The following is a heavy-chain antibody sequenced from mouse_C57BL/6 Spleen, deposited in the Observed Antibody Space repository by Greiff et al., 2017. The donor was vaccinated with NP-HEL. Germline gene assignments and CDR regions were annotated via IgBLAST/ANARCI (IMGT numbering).Heavy chain of an antibody. CDR3: ARAYGNSFDY. V-gene: IGHV1-64*01. CDR1: GYTFTSYW. CDR2: IHPYSGST. D-gene: IGHD2-1*01. Sequence: QVQLQQSGAELVKPGASVKLSCKASGYTFTSYWMHWVKQRPGQGLEWIGMIHPYSGSTNYNEKFKSKATLTVDKSSSTAYMQLSSLTSEDSAVYNCARAYGNSFDYWGQGTTLTVSS. J-gene: IGHJ2*01.